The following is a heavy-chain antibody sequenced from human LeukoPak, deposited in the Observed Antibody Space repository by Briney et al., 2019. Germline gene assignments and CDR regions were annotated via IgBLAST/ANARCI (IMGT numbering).Heavy chain of an antibody. Sequence: GASVKVSCKASGYTFTSYGISWVRQAPGQGLEWMGWISAYNGNTKYAQKLQGRVTMTTDTSTSTAYMELRSLRSDDTAVYYCARVQWQITHDSRAQTDYWGQGTLVTVSS. D-gene: IGHD3-22*01. CDR3: ARVQWQITHDSRAQTDY. V-gene: IGHV1-18*01. CDR1: GYTFTSYG. J-gene: IGHJ4*02. CDR2: ISAYNGNT.